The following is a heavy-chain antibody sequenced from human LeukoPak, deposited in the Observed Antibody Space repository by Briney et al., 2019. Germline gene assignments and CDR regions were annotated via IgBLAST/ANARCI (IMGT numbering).Heavy chain of an antibody. CDR1: GGSISSSSYY. D-gene: IGHD2-2*02. Sequence: SETLSLTRTVSGGSISSSSYYWGWIRQPPGKGLEWIGSIYYSGSTYYNPSLKSRVTISVDTSKNQFSLKLSSVTAADTAVYYCASYCSSTSCYRGLEYFQHWGQGTLVTVSS. V-gene: IGHV4-39*01. CDR2: IYYSGST. J-gene: IGHJ1*01. CDR3: ASYCSSTSCYRGLEYFQH.